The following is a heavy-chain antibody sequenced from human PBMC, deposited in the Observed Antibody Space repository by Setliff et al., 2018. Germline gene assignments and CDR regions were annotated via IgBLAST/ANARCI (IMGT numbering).Heavy chain of an antibody. J-gene: IGHJ4*02. Sequence: GGSLRLSCAASGFAFTSSTMNWVRQAPGKGLEWVSYISSTSNTIFYADSVKGRFTISRDNAKSSLYLQMDSLRAEDTAVYYCAKVGVFGGGYFDLWGQGTPVTVSS. CDR3: AKVGVFGGGYFDL. CDR2: ISSTSNTI. V-gene: IGHV3-48*01. CDR1: GFAFTSST. D-gene: IGHD3-16*01.